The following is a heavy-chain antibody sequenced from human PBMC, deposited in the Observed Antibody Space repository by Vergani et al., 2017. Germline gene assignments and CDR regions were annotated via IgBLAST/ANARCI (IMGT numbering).Heavy chain of an antibody. Sequence: QVQLPQWGAGLLKPSETLSLTCAVYGGSFSGYYWSWIRQPPGKGLEWIGEINHSGSTNYNPSLKSRVTISVDTSKNQFSLKLSSVTAADTAVYYCARGPRFGENRTGIDYWGQGTLVTVSS. CDR2: INHSGST. J-gene: IGHJ4*02. CDR1: GGSFSGYY. D-gene: IGHD3-10*01. V-gene: IGHV4-34*01. CDR3: ARGPRFGENRTGIDY.